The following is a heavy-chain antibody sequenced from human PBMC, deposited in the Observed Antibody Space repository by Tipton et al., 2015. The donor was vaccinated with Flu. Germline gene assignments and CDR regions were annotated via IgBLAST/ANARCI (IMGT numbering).Heavy chain of an antibody. CDR3: ARGRRWGLPRPHYYYGMDV. CDR1: GGSISSSSYY. V-gene: IGHV4-39*07. Sequence: TLSLTCTVSGGSISSSSYYWGWIRQPPGKGLEWIGSIYYSGSTYYNPSLKSRVTISVDTSKNQFSLKLSSVTAADTAVYYCARGRRWGLPRPHYYYGMDVWGQGTTVTVSS. CDR2: IYYSGST. J-gene: IGHJ6*02. D-gene: IGHD1-26*01.